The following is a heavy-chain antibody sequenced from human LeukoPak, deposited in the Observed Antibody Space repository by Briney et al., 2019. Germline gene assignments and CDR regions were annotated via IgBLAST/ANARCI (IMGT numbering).Heavy chain of an antibody. Sequence: GGSLRLSCAASGFTFSSYGMHWVRQAPGKGLEWVAVISYDGSNKYYADSVKGRFTISRDSSKNTLYLQMNSLRAEDTAVYYCAKDTRLYYYYMDVWGKGTTVTASS. V-gene: IGHV3-30*18. CDR3: AKDTRLYYYYMDV. J-gene: IGHJ6*03. CDR1: GFTFSSYG. CDR2: ISYDGSNK.